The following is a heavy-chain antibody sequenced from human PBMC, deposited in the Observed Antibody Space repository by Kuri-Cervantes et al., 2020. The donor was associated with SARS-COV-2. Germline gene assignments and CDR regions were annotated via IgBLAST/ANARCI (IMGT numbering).Heavy chain of an antibody. Sequence: ASVKVSCKASGYTFTDYYIHWVRQAPGQGLEWMGWVNPKTGGTKYAQKLQGRVTMTRDTSITTAYMELSRLRYDDTAVYYCARGSPMVRGVMPPDVWGKGTTVTVSS. CDR2: VNPKTGGT. CDR3: ARGSPMVRGVMPPDV. D-gene: IGHD3-10*01. CDR1: GYTFTDYY. V-gene: IGHV1-2*02. J-gene: IGHJ6*04.